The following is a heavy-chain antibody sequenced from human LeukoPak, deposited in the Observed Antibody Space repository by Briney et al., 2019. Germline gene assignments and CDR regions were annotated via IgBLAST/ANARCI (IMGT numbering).Heavy chain of an antibody. CDR2: ISDSGS. V-gene: IGHV4-59*01. Sequence: SETLSLTCSVSGGSISSYYWSWIRQPPGKGLEWIGYISDSGSISVDESKNQFSLKLSSVTAADTAVYYCARLSSPGRGSRFDPWGQGTLVTVSS. D-gene: IGHD2/OR15-2a*01. J-gene: IGHJ5*02. CDR3: ARLSSPGRGSRFDP. CDR1: GGSISSYY.